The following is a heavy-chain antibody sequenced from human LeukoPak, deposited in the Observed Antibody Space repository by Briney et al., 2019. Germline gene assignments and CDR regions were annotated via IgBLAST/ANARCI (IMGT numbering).Heavy chain of an antibody. CDR2: ISHDGGGT. CDR3: ARAPVVSCRGAYCYPFDY. V-gene: IGHV3-23*01. J-gene: IGHJ4*02. Sequence: GGTLRLSCAASEFIFSNYSMSWVRQAPGKGLEWVSSISHDGGGTYYADSVKGRFTISRDNSKNMLYLQMYTLRAEDTTLYYCARAPVVSCRGAYCYPFDYWGRGILITVSS. CDR1: EFIFSNYS. D-gene: IGHD2-15*01.